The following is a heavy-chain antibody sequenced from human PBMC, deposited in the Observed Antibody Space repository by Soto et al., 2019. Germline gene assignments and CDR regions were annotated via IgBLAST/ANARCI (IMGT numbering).Heavy chain of an antibody. D-gene: IGHD3-22*01. CDR1: GDSISTFY. J-gene: IGHJ4*02. CDR2: VYYTGST. Sequence: SETLSLTCTVSGDSISTFYWGWMRQSPGKELEWIGYVYYTGSTNYNPSLKSRVTISVDRSKNQFSLKLTSANAADTAVYYCARGRTVRNYADDSSDYFYSFDYWGQGTQVTVSS. CDR3: ARGRTVRNYADDSSDYFYSFDY. V-gene: IGHV4-59*01.